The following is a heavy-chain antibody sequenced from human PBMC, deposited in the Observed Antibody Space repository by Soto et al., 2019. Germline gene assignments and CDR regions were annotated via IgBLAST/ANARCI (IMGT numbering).Heavy chain of an antibody. CDR1: GGSISSGGYY. D-gene: IGHD2-2*01. Sequence: SETLSLTCTVSGGSISSGGYYWSWIRQHPGKGLEWIGYIYYSGSTYYSPSLKSRVTISVDTSKNQFSLKLSSVTAADTAVYYCARDQKYQLLVGYYYYGMDVWGQGTTVTVSS. CDR2: IYYSGST. J-gene: IGHJ6*02. CDR3: ARDQKYQLLVGYYYYGMDV. V-gene: IGHV4-31*03.